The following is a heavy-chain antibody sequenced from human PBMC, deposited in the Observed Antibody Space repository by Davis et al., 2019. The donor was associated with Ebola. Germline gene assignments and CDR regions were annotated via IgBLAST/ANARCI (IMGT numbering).Heavy chain of an antibody. V-gene: IGHV1-46*01. Sequence: ASVKVSCKASGYTFTDYYMHWVRQAPGQGLEWMGIINPSGGSTSYAQKFQGRVTMTRDTSTSTVYMELSSLRSEDTAVYYCARETYCGGDCYSYYFDYWGQGTLVTVSS. CDR2: INPSGGST. CDR1: GYTFTDYY. D-gene: IGHD2-21*01. CDR3: ARETYCGGDCYSYYFDY. J-gene: IGHJ4*02.